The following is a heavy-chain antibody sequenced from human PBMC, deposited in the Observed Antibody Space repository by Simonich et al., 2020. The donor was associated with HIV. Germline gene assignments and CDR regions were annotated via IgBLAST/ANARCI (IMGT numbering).Heavy chain of an antibody. CDR3: ARRSGYDLDY. D-gene: IGHD5-12*01. V-gene: IGHV4-59*12. CDR1: GGSISSYY. J-gene: IGHJ4*02. Sequence: QVQLQESGPGLVKPSETLSLPCTVSGGSISSYYWGWIRQPPGKGLEWIGEIDHSESTNYNPSLKSRVTISVDTSKNQFSLKLSSVTAADTAVYYCARRSGYDLDYWGQGTLVTVSS. CDR2: IDHSEST.